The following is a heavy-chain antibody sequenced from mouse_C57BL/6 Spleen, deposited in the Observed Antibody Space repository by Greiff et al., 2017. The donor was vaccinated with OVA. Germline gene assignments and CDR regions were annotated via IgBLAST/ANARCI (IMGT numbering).Heavy chain of an antibody. V-gene: IGHV3-6*01. CDR3: ASLTVVFDY. J-gene: IGHJ2*01. D-gene: IGHD1-1*01. CDR2: ISYDGSN. CDR1: GYSITSGYY. Sequence: EVKLQESGPGLVKPSQSLSLTCSVTGYSITSGYYWNWIRQFPGNKLEWMGYISYDGSNNYNPSLKNRISITRDTSKNQFFLKLNSVTTEDTATYYCASLTVVFDYWGQGTTLTVSS.